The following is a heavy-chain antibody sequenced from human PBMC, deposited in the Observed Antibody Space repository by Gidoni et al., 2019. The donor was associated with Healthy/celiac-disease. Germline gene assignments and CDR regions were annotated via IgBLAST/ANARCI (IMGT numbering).Heavy chain of an antibody. Sequence: EVQLVQSVAEVTKPGESLKISCKGSGYSFTSYCIGWVRQMPGKGREWMGIIYPGDSDTRYSPSFQGQGTISADKSISTAYLQWSSLKASDTAMYYCARDETSTTPPYYYYGMDVWGQGTTVTVSS. CDR2: IYPGDSDT. D-gene: IGHD2-15*01. CDR3: ARDETSTTPPYYYYGMDV. CDR1: GYSFTSYC. V-gene: IGHV5-51*03. J-gene: IGHJ6*02.